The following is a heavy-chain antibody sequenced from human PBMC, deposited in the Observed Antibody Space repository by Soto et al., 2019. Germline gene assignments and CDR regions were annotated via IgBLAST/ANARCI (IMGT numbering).Heavy chain of an antibody. CDR2: IYYSGST. CDR3: AREAMGAYRFGLDY. J-gene: IGHJ4*02. D-gene: IGHD1-26*01. CDR1: GGSISSGGYY. Sequence: QVQLQESGPGLVKPSQTLSLTCTVSGGSISSGGYYWSWIRQHPGKGLEWIGYIYYSGSTYYNPSLKSRVTIAVDTSKNQFSLKLSSVTAADTAVYYCAREAMGAYRFGLDYWGQGTLVTVSS. V-gene: IGHV4-31*03.